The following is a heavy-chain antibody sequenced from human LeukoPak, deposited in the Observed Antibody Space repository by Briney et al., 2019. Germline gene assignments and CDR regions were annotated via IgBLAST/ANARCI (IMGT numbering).Heavy chain of an antibody. V-gene: IGHV3-23*01. CDR2: IGGRGGST. J-gene: IGHJ5*02. D-gene: IGHD3-16*01. CDR1: GFRFSDYT. CDR3: GKEGGA. Sequence: GGSLRLSCAASGFRFSDYTMTWVRQAPGKGPEWVSAIGGRGGSTYYADSLGGRFTISRDNSKDMLYLQMNSLKVEDTATYYRGKEGGAWGQGTKVTVSS.